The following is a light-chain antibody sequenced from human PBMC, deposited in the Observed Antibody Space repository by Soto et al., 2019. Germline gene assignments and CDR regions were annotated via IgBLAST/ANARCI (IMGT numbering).Light chain of an antibody. CDR2: ATS. J-gene: IGKJ2*01. CDR3: QQYGTSPYT. Sequence: DIQMTQSPSSLSASVGDRVTITCRTSQNINKYLSWYQQKPGKAPKLLIYATSTLQSGVPSRFSGSGSGTDFTLTISTLQPEDFAVYYCQQYGTSPYTFGQGTKVEMK. CDR1: QNINKY. V-gene: IGKV1-39*01.